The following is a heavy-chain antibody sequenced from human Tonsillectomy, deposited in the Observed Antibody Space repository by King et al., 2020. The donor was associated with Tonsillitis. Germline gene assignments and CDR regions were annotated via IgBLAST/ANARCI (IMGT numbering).Heavy chain of an antibody. J-gene: IGHJ3*02. CDR2: ISYDGSNK. CDR1: GFIFTSYA. D-gene: IGHD6-19*01. Sequence: VQLVESGGGVVRPGWSPRLSCAASGFIFTSYAMHWVRQAPGKGLEWVAAISYDGSNKYYADSVKGRFTISRDNSKNTLFLQMNSLGPEDTATYYCARPTQIRKSVAEDGFAIWGQGTMVTVSS. V-gene: IGHV3-30*14. CDR3: ARPTQIRKSVAEDGFAI.